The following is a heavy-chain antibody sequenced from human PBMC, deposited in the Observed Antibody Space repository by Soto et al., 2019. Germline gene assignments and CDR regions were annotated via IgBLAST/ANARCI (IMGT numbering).Heavy chain of an antibody. CDR3: AHRRRTPHHFDY. Sequence: QITLKESGPTLVKPTQTLTLTCTFSGFSLSTSGVGVGWIRQPPGKALEWLALIYWNDDKRYSPSLKSRLTITKDTTKNQVVLTMTKMDPVDTATYYCAHRRRTPHHFDYWGQGTLVTVSS. CDR1: GFSLSTSGVG. J-gene: IGHJ4*02. V-gene: IGHV2-5*01. CDR2: IYWNDDK.